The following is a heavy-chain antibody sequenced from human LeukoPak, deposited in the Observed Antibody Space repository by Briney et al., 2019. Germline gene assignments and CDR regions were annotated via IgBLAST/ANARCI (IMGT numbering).Heavy chain of an antibody. CDR2: INTDGSST. Sequence: GGSLRLSCAAPGFTFSSYWMHWVRQAPGKGLVWVSRINTDGSSTSYADSVKGRFTISRDNAKNTLYLQMNSLRAEDTAVYYCARDAYSSGYSSDYWGQGTLVTVSS. CDR1: GFTFSSYW. D-gene: IGHD3-22*01. V-gene: IGHV3-74*01. CDR3: ARDAYSSGYSSDY. J-gene: IGHJ4*02.